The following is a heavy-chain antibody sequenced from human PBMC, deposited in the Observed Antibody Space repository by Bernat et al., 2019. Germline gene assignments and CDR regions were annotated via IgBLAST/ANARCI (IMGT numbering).Heavy chain of an antibody. J-gene: IGHJ4*02. Sequence: EVQLLESGGGLVQPGGSLSLSCAASGFTFGSYPMSWVRQAPGKGLEWVSLINGGGGSTYYADSVKGRFTISRDNSKNTLYLQMNSLRAEDTAVYYCAKDYDFWSGAFDYWGQGTLVTVSS. CDR1: GFTFGSYP. CDR2: INGGGGST. D-gene: IGHD3-3*01. V-gene: IGHV3-23*01. CDR3: AKDYDFWSGAFDY.